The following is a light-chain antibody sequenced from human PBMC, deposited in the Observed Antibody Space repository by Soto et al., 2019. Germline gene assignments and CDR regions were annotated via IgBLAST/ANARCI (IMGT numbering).Light chain of an antibody. CDR3: CSYAGNYTYV. Sequence: QSVLTQPRSVSGSPGRSVTISCTGTSSDGGGYNYVSWYQQHPGKAPKVMIYLVSKRPSGVPGRFSGSKSGNTASLTISGLQAEDEADYYCCSYAGNYTYVFGTGTKVTLL. J-gene: IGLJ1*01. V-gene: IGLV2-11*01. CDR1: SSDGGGYNY. CDR2: LVS.